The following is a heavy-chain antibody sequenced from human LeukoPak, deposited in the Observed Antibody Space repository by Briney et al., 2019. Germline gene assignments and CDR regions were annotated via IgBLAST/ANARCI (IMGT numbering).Heavy chain of an antibody. D-gene: IGHD5-12*01. CDR3: ARETDIVATIPGLFDY. CDR1: GGTFSSYA. J-gene: IGHJ4*02. V-gene: IGHV1-69*04. CDR2: IIPIFGIA. Sequence: SVKVSCEASGGTFSSYAISWVRQAPGQGLEWMGRIIPIFGIANYAQKFQGRVTITADKSTSTAYMELSSLRSEDTAVYYCARETDIVATIPGLFDYWGQGTLVTVSS.